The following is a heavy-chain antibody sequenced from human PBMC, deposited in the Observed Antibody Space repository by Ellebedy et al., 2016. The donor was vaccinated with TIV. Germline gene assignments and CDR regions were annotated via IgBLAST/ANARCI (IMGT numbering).Heavy chain of an antibody. V-gene: IGHV4-59*08. D-gene: IGHD3-22*01. J-gene: IGHJ3*02. CDR1: GGSISSYY. CDR2: IYYSGST. Sequence: MPSETLSLTCTVSGGSISSYYWSWIRQPPGKGLEWIGYIYYSGSTNYNPSLKSRVTISVDTSKNQFSLKLSSVTAADTAVYYCARLNSSGYYYVFDAFDIWGQGTMVTVSS. CDR3: ARLNSSGYYYVFDAFDI.